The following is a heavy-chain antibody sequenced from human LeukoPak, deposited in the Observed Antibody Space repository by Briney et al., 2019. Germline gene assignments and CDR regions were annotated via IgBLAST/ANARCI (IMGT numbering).Heavy chain of an antibody. Sequence: PSETLSLSCTVSGGSLTSTSHYWDWVRQPPWKGLEWLGSIYSSGSTYYNPSLKSRVTVSFDTSKNQFSLSLTSVTAADTAVYYCTKRRGYSFGFDYYYMDVWGKGTTVTISS. J-gene: IGHJ6*03. CDR2: IYSSGST. CDR1: GGSLTSTSHY. V-gene: IGHV4-39*01. CDR3: TKRRGYSFGFDYYYMDV. D-gene: IGHD5-18*01.